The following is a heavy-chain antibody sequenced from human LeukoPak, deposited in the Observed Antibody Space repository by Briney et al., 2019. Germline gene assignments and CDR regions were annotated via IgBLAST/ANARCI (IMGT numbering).Heavy chain of an antibody. D-gene: IGHD3-3*01. Sequence: GGSLRLSCAASGFTFSSYAMSWVRQAPGKGLEWVSYISSSSNTIYYADSVKGRFTISRDNAKNSLYLQMNSLRAEDTAVYYCARGRFLEWLSFDHWGQGALVTVSS. CDR2: ISSSSNTI. J-gene: IGHJ4*02. V-gene: IGHV3-48*01. CDR3: ARGRFLEWLSFDH. CDR1: GFTFSSYA.